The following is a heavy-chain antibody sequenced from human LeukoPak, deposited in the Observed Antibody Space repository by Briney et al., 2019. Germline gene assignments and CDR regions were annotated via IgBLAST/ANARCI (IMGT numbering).Heavy chain of an antibody. CDR1: GYTFTTYA. V-gene: IGHV1-3*01. Sequence: GASVKVSCKASGYTFTTYAMHWVRQAPGQRREWMGWINAGNGNTKYSQKFQGRVTITRDTSASTAYMQLSSLRSEDTAVYYCARAGGDYYDSSGYPLDYWGQGTLVTVSS. CDR2: INAGNGNT. D-gene: IGHD3-22*01. CDR3: ARAGGDYYDSSGYPLDY. J-gene: IGHJ4*02.